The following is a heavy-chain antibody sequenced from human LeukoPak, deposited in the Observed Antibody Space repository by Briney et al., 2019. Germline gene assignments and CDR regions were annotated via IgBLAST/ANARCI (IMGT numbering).Heavy chain of an antibody. J-gene: IGHJ4*02. CDR2: IYYSGST. D-gene: IGHD3-16*01. CDR1: GGSISSSSYY. V-gene: IGHV4-30-4*08. CDR3: ARVSLSYDYVWGSPADFDY. Sequence: PSETLSLTCTVSGGSISSSSYYWGWIRQPPGKGLEWIGYIYYSGSTYYNPSLKSRATISVDTSKNQFSLKLSSVTAADTAVYYCARVSLSYDYVWGSPADFDYWGQGTLVTVSS.